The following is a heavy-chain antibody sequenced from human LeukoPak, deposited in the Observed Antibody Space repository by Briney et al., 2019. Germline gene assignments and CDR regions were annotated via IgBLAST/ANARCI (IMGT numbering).Heavy chain of an antibody. J-gene: IGHJ4*02. CDR1: GFTFSSYA. D-gene: IGHD2-21*02. V-gene: IGHV3-23*01. Sequence: GSLRLSCAASGFTFSSYAMSWVRQAPGEGLEWVSAISGSGGSTYYAGSVKRRFTISRDKPKNTLYLQMNSLRAEDTSVYYCATHRGLLGGPADYWGQGTLVTLSS. CDR3: ATHRGLLGGPADY. CDR2: ISGSGGST.